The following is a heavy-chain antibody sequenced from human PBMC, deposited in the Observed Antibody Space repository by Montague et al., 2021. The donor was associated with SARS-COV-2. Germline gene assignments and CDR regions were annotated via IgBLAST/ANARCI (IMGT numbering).Heavy chain of an antibody. D-gene: IGHD6-19*01. Sequence: SETLSLTCTVSGGSISSYYWSWIRQPPGKGLEWIGYIYYSGSTXXXPSXKSRVTISVDTSKNQFSLKLSSVTAADTAVYYCARGSGWMGNAFDISGQGTMVTVSS. CDR3: ARGSGWMGNAFDI. CDR2: IYYSGST. CDR1: GGSISSYY. J-gene: IGHJ3*02. V-gene: IGHV4-59*01.